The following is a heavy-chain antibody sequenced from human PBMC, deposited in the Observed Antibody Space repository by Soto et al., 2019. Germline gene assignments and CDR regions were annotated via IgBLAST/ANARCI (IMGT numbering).Heavy chain of an antibody. Sequence: DALLVESGGGLVKPGGSGRLSCAASGFAFSTYSMSWVRQAPGKGLEWVSTLSSGSHHIYYADSVQGRFAISRDNAKNSLYLQMNSLRDEDTAVYYCATARYDSSGYYGFAHFWGQGAVVTVSS. J-gene: IGHJ4*02. D-gene: IGHD3-22*01. V-gene: IGHV3-21*02. CDR2: LSSGSHHI. CDR3: ATARYDSSGYYGFAHF. CDR1: GFAFSTYS.